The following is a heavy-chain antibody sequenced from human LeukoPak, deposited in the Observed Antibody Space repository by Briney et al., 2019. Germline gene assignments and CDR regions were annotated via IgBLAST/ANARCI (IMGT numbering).Heavy chain of an antibody. CDR3: ARPQEEDGYNYNWAFDY. CDR1: GYTFTSYG. V-gene: IGHV1-18*01. D-gene: IGHD5-24*01. CDR2: VSAYNGNT. Sequence: ASVKVSCKASGYTFTSYGINWVRQAPGPGLEWMGWVSAYNGNTNYAQELQGRVTMTTDTSTTTAYMELRSLRSDDTAVYYCARPQEEDGYNYNWAFDYWGQGTLVTVSS. J-gene: IGHJ4*02.